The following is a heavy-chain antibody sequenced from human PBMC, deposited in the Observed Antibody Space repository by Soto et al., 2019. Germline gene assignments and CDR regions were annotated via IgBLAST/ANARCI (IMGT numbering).Heavy chain of an antibody. CDR3: ASSQWELPNNWFDP. CDR2: IYHSGST. D-gene: IGHD1-26*01. Sequence: LSLTCAVSGGSISSGGYSWSWIRQPPGKGLEWIAYIYHSGSTYYNPSLKSRVTISVDRSKNQFSLKLSSVTAADTAVYYCASSQWELPNNWFDPWGQGTLVTVSS. CDR1: GGSISSGGYS. V-gene: IGHV4-30-2*01. J-gene: IGHJ5*02.